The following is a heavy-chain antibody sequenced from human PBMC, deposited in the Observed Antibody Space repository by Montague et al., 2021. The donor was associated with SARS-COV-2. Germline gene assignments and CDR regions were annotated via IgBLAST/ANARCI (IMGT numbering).Heavy chain of an antibody. D-gene: IGHD3-9*01. CDR2: VLYNKGT. CDR3: MRHPHYDGLNGPLDF. J-gene: IGHJ4*02. Sequence: SETLSLTCSVSGVSVTDYYWSWIRQPPGKGLEWIGDVLYNKGTNFNPSLKSRVAISVDTSKNQFSLRLTSVTAADTAFYYCMRHPHYDGLNGPLDFWDQGTLVTVSS. CDR1: GVSVTDYY. V-gene: IGHV4-59*08.